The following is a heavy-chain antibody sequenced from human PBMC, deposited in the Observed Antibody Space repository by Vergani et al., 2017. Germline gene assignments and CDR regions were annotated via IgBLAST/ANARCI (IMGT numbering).Heavy chain of an antibody. CDR3: ARTSVAGPPSFYYYGMDV. D-gene: IGHD6-19*01. Sequence: QVQLQQSGPGLVKPSQTLSLTCAIPGDSASSNSAAWNWIRQSPSRGLEWLGRTYYRSKWYNDYAVSVKSRITIKLDTSKNQCSLQLNSVTPEDTAVYYCARTSVAGPPSFYYYGMDVWGQGTTVTVSS. CDR1: GDSASSNSAA. J-gene: IGHJ6*02. CDR2: TYYRSKWYN. V-gene: IGHV6-1*01.